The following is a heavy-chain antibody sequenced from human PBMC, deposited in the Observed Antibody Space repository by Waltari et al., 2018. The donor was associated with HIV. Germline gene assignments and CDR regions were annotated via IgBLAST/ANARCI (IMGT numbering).Heavy chain of an antibody. CDR1: GYTFTSYA. D-gene: IGHD2-15*01. J-gene: IGHJ4*02. CDR3: AREYRLVVVVAAMDY. V-gene: IGHV1-3*01. Sequence: QVQLVQSGAEVKKPGASVKVSCKASGYTFTSYAMHWVRQAPGQRLEWMGWINAGNGNTKYSQKFQGRVTITRDTSASTAYMELSSLRSEDTAVYYCAREYRLVVVVAAMDYWGQGTLVTVSS. CDR2: INAGNGNT.